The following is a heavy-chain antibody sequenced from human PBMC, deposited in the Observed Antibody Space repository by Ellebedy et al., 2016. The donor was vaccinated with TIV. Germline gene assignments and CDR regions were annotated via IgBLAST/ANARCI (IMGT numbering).Heavy chain of an antibody. CDR2: IYYSGST. Sequence: LRLSXTVSGGPISSYYWSWIRQPPGKGLEWIGYIYYSGSTNYNPSLKSRVTISVDTSKNQFSLKLSSVTAADTAVYYCASSSQYSYGYYFDYWGQGTLVTVSS. V-gene: IGHV4-59*01. J-gene: IGHJ4*02. CDR3: ASSSQYSYGYYFDY. CDR1: GGPISSYY. D-gene: IGHD5-18*01.